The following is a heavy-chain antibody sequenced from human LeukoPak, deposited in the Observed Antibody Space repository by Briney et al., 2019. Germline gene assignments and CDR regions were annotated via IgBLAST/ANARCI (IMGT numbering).Heavy chain of an antibody. CDR1: GFTFSSYA. D-gene: IGHD3-9*01. Sequence: PGGSLRLSCAASGFTFSSYAMSWVRQAPGKGLEWVSAISGSGGSTYYADSVKGRFTISRGNSKNTLYLQMNSLRAEDTAVYYCAKAFDDILTGYYCGFDYWGQGTLVTVSS. CDR3: AKAFDDILTGYYCGFDY. CDR2: ISGSGGST. V-gene: IGHV3-23*01. J-gene: IGHJ4*02.